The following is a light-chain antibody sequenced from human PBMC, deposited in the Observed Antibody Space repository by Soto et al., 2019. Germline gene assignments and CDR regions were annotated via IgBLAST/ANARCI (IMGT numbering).Light chain of an antibody. V-gene: IGKV1-39*01. J-gene: IGKJ4*01. CDR2: AAY. CDR3: QHGYSTPLT. Sequence: DIQMTQSPSSLSASVGDRVTITCRASQSISTYLHWYQQKPGKAPNLLIYAAYTLQSGVPSRFSGSGSGTDFTRTISSLQPEDFATYFCQHGYSTPLTFGGGTKVDIK. CDR1: QSISTY.